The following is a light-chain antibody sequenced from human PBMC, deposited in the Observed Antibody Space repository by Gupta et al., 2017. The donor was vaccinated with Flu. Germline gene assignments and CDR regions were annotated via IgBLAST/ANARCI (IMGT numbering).Light chain of an antibody. CDR2: DVS. J-gene: IGLJ3*02. CDR1: SSDVGGYNY. CDR3: SSYTSTTTLLV. Sequence: QSALTQHASVSGSPGQSITISCTGTSSDVGGYNYVSWYQQHPGKAPKLVIYDVSIRPSGVSYRFSGSKSGNTASLTLSGLQAEDEADYYCSSYTSTTTLLVFGGGTKLTVL. V-gene: IGLV2-14*01.